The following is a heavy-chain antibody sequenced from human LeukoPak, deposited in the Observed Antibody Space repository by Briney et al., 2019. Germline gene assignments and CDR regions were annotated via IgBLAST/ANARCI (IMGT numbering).Heavy chain of an antibody. CDR2: INTSGTT. V-gene: IGHV4-61*02. Sequence: SETLSLTCTVSGASISGGSNSWGWIRQPAGKGLEWIGRINTSGTTNYNPSLKSRVTMSIDTSKNQFSLKLSSVTAADTAVYYCARVWYDSSGYYPYYFDYWGQGTLVTVSS. J-gene: IGHJ4*02. D-gene: IGHD3-22*01. CDR3: ARVWYDSSGYYPYYFDY. CDR1: GASISGGSNS.